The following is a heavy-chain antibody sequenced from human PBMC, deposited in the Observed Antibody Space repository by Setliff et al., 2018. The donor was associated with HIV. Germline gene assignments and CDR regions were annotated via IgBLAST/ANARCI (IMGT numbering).Heavy chain of an antibody. CDR1: GFTFSSYA. D-gene: IGHD3-10*01. CDR3: AKDKGQKYADY. CDR2: LSYGGGDR. V-gene: IGHV3-30*04. J-gene: IGHJ4*02. Sequence: QPGGSLRLSCAASGFTFSSYAMSWVRQAPGKGLEWVAILSYGGGDRYYADSVTGRFTISRDDSKNTLYLQMNSLRAEDTAVYYCAKDKGQKYADYWGQGTMVTVSS.